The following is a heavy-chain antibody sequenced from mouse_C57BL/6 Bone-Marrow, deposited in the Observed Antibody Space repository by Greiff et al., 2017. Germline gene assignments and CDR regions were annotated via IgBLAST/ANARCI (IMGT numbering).Heavy chain of an antibody. CDR2: IDPENGDT. Sequence: EVQGVESGAELVRPGASVKLSCTASGFNTKDDYMHWVKQRPEQGLEWIGWIDPENGDTEYASKFQGKATITADTSSNTAYLQLSSLTSEDTAVYYCTTGATVVYFDYWGQGTTLTVSS. CDR1: GFNTKDDY. CDR3: TTGATVVYFDY. V-gene: IGHV14-4*01. J-gene: IGHJ2*01. D-gene: IGHD1-1*01.